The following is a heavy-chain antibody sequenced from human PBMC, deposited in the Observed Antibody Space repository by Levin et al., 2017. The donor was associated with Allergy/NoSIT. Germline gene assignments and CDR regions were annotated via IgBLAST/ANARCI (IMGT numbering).Heavy chain of an antibody. CDR2: IFPGDSDT. CDR1: GYSFISYW. J-gene: IGHJ4*02. D-gene: IGHD4-23*01. V-gene: IGHV5-51*01. Sequence: GESLKISCQASGYSFISYWFGWVRQGPGKGLEWMGLIFPGDSDTRVSPSFQGQIIMSVDKSISTAYLQWTSLKASDSAMYYCARRDSDGSNSFDYWGQGTLVIVSS. CDR3: ARRDSDGSNSFDY.